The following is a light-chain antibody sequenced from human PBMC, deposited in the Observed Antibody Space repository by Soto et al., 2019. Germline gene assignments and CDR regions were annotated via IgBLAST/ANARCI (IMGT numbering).Light chain of an antibody. CDR2: AAS. J-gene: IGKJ2*01. Sequence: DIPMTQSPSSLSASVGDRVTITCRASQSISNYLNWYQQKPGKAPKCLIYAASSLQSGVPSRFSGSGSGTDFTLTISSLQPDDFATYYCQQRYSAPRTFGQGTKLQIK. CDR1: QSISNY. V-gene: IGKV1-39*01. CDR3: QQRYSAPRT.